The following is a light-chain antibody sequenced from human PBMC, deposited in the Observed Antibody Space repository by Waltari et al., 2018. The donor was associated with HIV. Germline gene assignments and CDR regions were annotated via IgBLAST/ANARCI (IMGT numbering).Light chain of an antibody. CDR3: SSYSARGFVV. CDR2: EVY. V-gene: IGLV2-14*01. J-gene: IGLJ3*02. CDR1: PSDISDFNF. Sequence: HSALTQPASVSGSPGQSITISCPGPPSDISDFNFFSWYQQSPGRAPKLIIFEVYSRPSGISDRFSGSKSGVTASLTISALRAEDEADYFCSSYSARGFVVFGGGTKVTVL.